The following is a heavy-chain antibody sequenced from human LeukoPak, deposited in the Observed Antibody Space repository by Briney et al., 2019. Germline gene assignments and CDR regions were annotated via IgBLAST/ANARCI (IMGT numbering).Heavy chain of an antibody. CDR2: IKQDGSEK. CDR3: ARDYYDSSGYYYFDY. J-gene: IGHJ4*02. V-gene: IGHV3-7*01. D-gene: IGHD3-22*01. CDR1: GFTFSSYW. Sequence: PGGSLRLSCAASGFTFSSYWMSLVRQAPGKGLEWVANIKQDGSEKYYVDSVKGRFTISRDNAKNSLYLQMNSLRAEDTAVYYCARDYYDSSGYYYFDYWGQGTLVTVSS.